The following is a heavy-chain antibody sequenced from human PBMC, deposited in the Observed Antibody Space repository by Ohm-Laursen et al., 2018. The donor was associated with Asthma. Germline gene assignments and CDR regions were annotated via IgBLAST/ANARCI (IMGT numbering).Heavy chain of an antibody. V-gene: IGHV3-74*01. J-gene: IGHJ6*02. CDR1: GFTFRNYW. CDR2: IDSDGSGT. CDR3: ARDHYYGMDV. Sequence: SLRLSCAASGFTFRNYWMQWARQVPGKGLVWVSHIDSDGSGTSYADSVKGRFTISRDNAKNTLYLQMNSLRAEDTAVYYCARDHYYGMDVWGQGTTVTVSS.